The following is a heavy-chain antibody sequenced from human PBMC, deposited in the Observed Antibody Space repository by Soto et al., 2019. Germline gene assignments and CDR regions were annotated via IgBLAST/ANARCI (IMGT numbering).Heavy chain of an antibody. J-gene: IGHJ4*02. V-gene: IGHV2-5*02. CDR2: IYCDDDK. CDR1: GFSLTSGVG. D-gene: IGHD5-12*01. Sequence: QITLKESGPTLVRPPQTLTLTCTFSGFSLTSGVGVGWIRQPPGKALEWLALIYCDDDKRYSPSLKNRLTITKDTSKNQVVLTMPNVGPVDTATYFCAHIDPEIVTVGGHGGFDYWGQGTLVTVSS. CDR3: AHIDPEIVTVGGHGGFDY.